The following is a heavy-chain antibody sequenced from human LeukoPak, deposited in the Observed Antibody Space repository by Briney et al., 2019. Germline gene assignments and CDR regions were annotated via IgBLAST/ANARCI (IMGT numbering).Heavy chain of an antibody. J-gene: IGHJ4*02. CDR3: ARSIPYGTTWYGRSDY. CDR2: IKPDGTTK. V-gene: IGHV3-7*03. CDR1: GFTFSTYS. D-gene: IGHD6-13*01. Sequence: GGSLRLSCAASGFTFSTYSMNWVRQAPGKGLEWVANIKPDGTTKFYVDSVKGRFTISRDNALNSLYLQMNSLRAEDTAIYYCARSIPYGTTWYGRSDYWGQGTLVTVSS.